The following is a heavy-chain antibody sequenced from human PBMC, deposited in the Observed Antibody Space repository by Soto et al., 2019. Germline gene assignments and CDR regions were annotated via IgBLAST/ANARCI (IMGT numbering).Heavy chain of an antibody. Sequence: GGSLRLSCAASGFTFSSYGMHWVRQAPGKGLEWVAVISYDGSNKYYADSVKGRFTISRDNSKNTLYLQMNSLRAEDTAVYYCAKGRYYYDSSGYPSPDYWGQGTLVTVSS. CDR3: AKGRYYYDSSGYPSPDY. CDR2: ISYDGSNK. V-gene: IGHV3-30*18. J-gene: IGHJ4*02. CDR1: GFTFSSYG. D-gene: IGHD3-22*01.